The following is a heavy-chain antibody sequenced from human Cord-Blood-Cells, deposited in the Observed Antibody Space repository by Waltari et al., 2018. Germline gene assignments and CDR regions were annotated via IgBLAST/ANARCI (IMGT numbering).Heavy chain of an antibody. CDR1: GGSFRGYY. CDR2: INHRRST. V-gene: IGHV4-34*01. D-gene: IGHD2-21*01. J-gene: IGHJ4*02. Sequence: QVQLQQWGAGLLKPSETLSLTCAVYGGSFRGYYWSWTRQPPGKGLEWIGEINHRRSTHDNPSLKSGGTISVATSKNQCSLKLSSVTAADTAVYYCARQHGPLYYFDYWGQGTLVTVSS. CDR3: ARQHGPLYYFDY.